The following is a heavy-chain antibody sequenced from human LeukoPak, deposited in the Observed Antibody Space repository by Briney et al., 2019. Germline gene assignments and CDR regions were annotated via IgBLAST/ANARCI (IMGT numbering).Heavy chain of an antibody. D-gene: IGHD5-24*01. J-gene: IGHJ3*02. CDR2: INTGNGNT. V-gene: IGHV1-3*04. Sequence: ASVKVSCKASGYTFTSYAMHWVRQAPGQRLEWMGWINTGNGNTKYSQKFQGRVTMTRDTSTSTVYMGLSSLRSEDTAVYYCARIRDGYNDAYDIWGQGTMVTVSS. CDR1: GYTFTSYA. CDR3: ARIRDGYNDAYDI.